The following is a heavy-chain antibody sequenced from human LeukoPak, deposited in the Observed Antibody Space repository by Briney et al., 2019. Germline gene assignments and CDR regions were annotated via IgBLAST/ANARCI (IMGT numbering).Heavy chain of an antibody. CDR2: IIPIFGTA. D-gene: IGHD5-24*01. Sequence: SVKVSCKASGGTFSSYAISWVRPAPGQGLEWMGGIIPIFGTANYAQKFQGRVTITADESTSTAYMELSSLRSEDTAVYYCARAVLEMATIQLDYWGQGTLVTVSS. V-gene: IGHV1-69*01. CDR3: ARAVLEMATIQLDY. CDR1: GGTFSSYA. J-gene: IGHJ4*02.